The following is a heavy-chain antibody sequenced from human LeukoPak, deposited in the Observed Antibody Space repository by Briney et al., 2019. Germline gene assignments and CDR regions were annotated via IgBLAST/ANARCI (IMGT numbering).Heavy chain of an antibody. V-gene: IGHV1-18*01. J-gene: IGHJ6*02. Sequence: ASVKVSCKASGYTFTSYGISWVRQAPGQGLEWMGWISAYNGNTNYAQKLQGRVTMTTDTSTSTAYMELRSLRSDDTAVYYCVRDRDSSSWYGAFPDYYYGMDVWGQGTTVTVSS. CDR2: ISAYNGNT. D-gene: IGHD6-13*01. CDR3: VRDRDSSSWYGAFPDYYYGMDV. CDR1: GYTFTSYG.